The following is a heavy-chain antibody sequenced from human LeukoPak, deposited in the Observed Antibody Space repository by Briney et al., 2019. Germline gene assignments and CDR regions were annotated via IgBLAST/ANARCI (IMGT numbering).Heavy chain of an antibody. D-gene: IGHD3-22*01. CDR3: ACYDSSGSYFDH. CDR2: ISGSGGTR. CDR1: GFTFSSYA. J-gene: IGHJ4*02. V-gene: IGHV3-23*01. Sequence: PGGSLRLSCAASGFTFSSYAMSWVRQAPGKGLEWVSAISGSGGTRNYADSVKGRFTISRDNSKNTLYLQMNSLRAEDTAVYYCACYDSSGSYFDHWGQGTLVPVSS.